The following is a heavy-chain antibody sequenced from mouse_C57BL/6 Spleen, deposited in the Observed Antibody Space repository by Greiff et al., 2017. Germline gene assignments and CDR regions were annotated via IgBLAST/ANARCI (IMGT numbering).Heavy chain of an antibody. CDR2: IYPSDSET. CDR3: ARGGYYGSDYYAMDY. CDR1: GYTFTSYW. V-gene: IGHV1-61*01. J-gene: IGHJ4*01. Sequence: QVQLQQPGAELVRPGSSVKLSCKASGYTFTSYWMDWVKQRPGQGLEWIGNIYPSDSETHYNQKFKDKATLTVDNSSSTAYMQLSSLTSEDSAVYYCARGGYYGSDYYAMDYWGQGTSVTVSS. D-gene: IGHD1-1*01.